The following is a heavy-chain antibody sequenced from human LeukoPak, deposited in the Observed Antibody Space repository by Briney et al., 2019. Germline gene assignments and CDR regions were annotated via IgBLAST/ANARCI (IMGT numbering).Heavy chain of an antibody. J-gene: IGHJ4*02. CDR1: GGSISSGSYY. CDR2: IYSSGST. D-gene: IGHD3-22*01. Sequence: PSQTLSLTCTVSGGSISSGSYYWSWIRQPAGKGLEWIGRIYSSGSTNYNPSLKSRVTISLDTSKNQFSLKLSSVTAADTAVYYCASGWDSSGYYPPHYWGQGTLVTVSS. V-gene: IGHV4-61*02. CDR3: ASGWDSSGYYPPHY.